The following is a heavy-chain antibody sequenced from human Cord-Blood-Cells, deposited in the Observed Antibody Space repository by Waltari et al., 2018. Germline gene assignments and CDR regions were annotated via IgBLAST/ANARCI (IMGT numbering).Heavy chain of an antibody. V-gene: IGHV4-34*01. Sequence: QVQLQQWGAGLLKPSETLSLTCAVYGGSFSGYYWSWIRQPPGKGLEWIGEINHSGSTNYTPPLKSRVTISVDTSKNQFSLKLSSVTAADTAVYYCARAHPTYGDYAFDIWGQGTMVTDSS. CDR1: GGSFSGYY. J-gene: IGHJ3*02. D-gene: IGHD4-17*01. CDR2: INHSGST. CDR3: ARAHPTYGDYAFDI.